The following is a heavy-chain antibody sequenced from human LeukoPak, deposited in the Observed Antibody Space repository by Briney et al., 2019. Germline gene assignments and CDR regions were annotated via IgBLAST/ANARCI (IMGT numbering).Heavy chain of an antibody. D-gene: IGHD2-8*01. J-gene: IGHJ6*03. V-gene: IGHV1-69*01. CDR1: GGTFNSYA. CDR2: FIPIFGTA. Sequence: SVKVSCKASGGTFNSYAISWVRQAPGQGFEWMGGFIPIFGTANYAQKFQGRVMITADESTSTAYMDLNSLRSEDPAVYYCARSPPGLIYMDVWGKGTTVSVSS. CDR3: ARSPPGLIYMDV.